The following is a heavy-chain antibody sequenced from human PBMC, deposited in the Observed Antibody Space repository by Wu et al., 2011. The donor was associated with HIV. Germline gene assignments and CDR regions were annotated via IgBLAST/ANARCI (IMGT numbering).Heavy chain of an antibody. CDR1: GYTFSNYY. CDR2: INPSGSST. J-gene: IGHJ2*01. D-gene: IGHD3-22*01. Sequence: QVQLVQSGAEVKKPGASVKVSCKASGYTFSNYYMHWVRQAPGQGLEWMGIINPSGSSTNYAQRFQGRVTMTRDTSTSTVYMELSSLRSEDTAVYYCTRGGAVTYYYDSSGSSDWCFDLWGRGTLVTVSS. V-gene: IGHV1-46*01. CDR3: TRGGAVTYYYDSSGSSDWCFDL.